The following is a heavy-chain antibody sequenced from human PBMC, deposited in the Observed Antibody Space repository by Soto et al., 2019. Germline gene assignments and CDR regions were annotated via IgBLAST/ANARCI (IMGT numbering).Heavy chain of an antibody. CDR3: ARRGAAAAADY. D-gene: IGHD2-2*01. Sequence: PSETLSLTCTVSGGSISSSSYYWGWIRQPPGKGLEWIGSIYYSGSTYYNPSLKSRVTISVDTSKNQFSLKLSSVTAADTAVYYCARRGAAAAADYWGQGTLVTVSS. CDR2: IYYSGST. CDR1: GGSISSSSYY. V-gene: IGHV4-39*01. J-gene: IGHJ4*02.